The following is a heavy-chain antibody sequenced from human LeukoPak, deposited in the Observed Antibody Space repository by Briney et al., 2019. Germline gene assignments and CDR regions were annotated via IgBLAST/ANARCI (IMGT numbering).Heavy chain of an antibody. CDR2: INPNSGGT. J-gene: IGHJ4*02. Sequence: GASVKVSCKASGYTFTGYYMHWVRQAPGQGLEWMGWINPNSGGTNYAQKFQGRVTMTRDTSISTAYMELSRLRSDDTAVYYCARTCISSSCYFIYWGQGTLVTVSS. CDR1: GYTFTGYY. D-gene: IGHD2-2*01. V-gene: IGHV1-2*02. CDR3: ARTCISSSCYFIY.